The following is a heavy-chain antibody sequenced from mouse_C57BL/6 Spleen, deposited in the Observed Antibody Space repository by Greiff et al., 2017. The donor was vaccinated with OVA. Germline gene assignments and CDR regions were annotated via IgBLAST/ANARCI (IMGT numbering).Heavy chain of an antibody. CDR1: GYSFTDYN. D-gene: IGHD1-1*01. J-gene: IGHJ2*01. V-gene: IGHV1-39*01. CDR2: INPNYGTT. CDR3: ARSYGSLFDY. Sequence: VQLQQSGPELVKPGASVKISCKASGYSFTDYNMHWVKQSNGKSLEWIGVINPNYGTTSYNQKFKGKATLTVDQSSSTAYMQLNSLTSEEAAVYYSARSYGSLFDYWGQGTTLTVSS.